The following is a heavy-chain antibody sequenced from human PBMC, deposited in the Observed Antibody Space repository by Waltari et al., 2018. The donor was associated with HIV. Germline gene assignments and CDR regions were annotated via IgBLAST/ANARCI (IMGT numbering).Heavy chain of an antibody. CDR3: ARDTYYFDY. CDR2: ISSSSTTI. V-gene: IGHV3-48*01. D-gene: IGHD3-16*01. Sequence: EVQLVESGGGLVQPGGSLRLSCAASGFTFSSYTMNWVRQAPGKGLEGVSYISSSSTTISYADAVKGRFTISRDNAKNSLFLQMNSLRAEDTAVYYCARDTYYFDYWGQGTLVTVSS. CDR1: GFTFSSYT. J-gene: IGHJ4*02.